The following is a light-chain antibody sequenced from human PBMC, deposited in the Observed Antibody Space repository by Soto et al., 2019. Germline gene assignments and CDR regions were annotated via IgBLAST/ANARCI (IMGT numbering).Light chain of an antibody. J-gene: IGKJ2*01. CDR1: EDITNY. CDR2: DAS. V-gene: IGKV1-33*01. Sequence: IYMAQSPSSLSASVGDRVTITCRASEDITNYLNWYQQKPGKAPKLLIYDASSLETGVPLRFTGGGSGTNFTFTISGLQPEDIASYYCQQYGNLPLTFGQGTMVEFK. CDR3: QQYGNLPLT.